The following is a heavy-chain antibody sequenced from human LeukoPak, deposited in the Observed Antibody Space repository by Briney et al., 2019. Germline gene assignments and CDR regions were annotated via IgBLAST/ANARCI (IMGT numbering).Heavy chain of an antibody. V-gene: IGHV4-34*01. J-gene: IGHJ4*02. CDR1: GGSFSGYY. CDR2: INHSGST. D-gene: IGHD3-3*01. Sequence: SETLSLTCAVYGGSFSGYYWSWIRQPPGKGLEWIGEINHSGSTNYNPSLKSRVTISVDTSKNQFSLKLSSVTAADTAVYYCARLHSTYDFWSGYSGGYFDYWGQGTLVTVSS. CDR3: ARLHSTYDFWSGYSGGYFDY.